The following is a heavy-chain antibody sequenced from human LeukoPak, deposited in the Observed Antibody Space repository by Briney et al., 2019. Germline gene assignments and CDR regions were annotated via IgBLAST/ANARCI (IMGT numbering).Heavy chain of an antibody. CDR1: GFTFDTYE. J-gene: IGHJ4*02. V-gene: IGHV4-59*01. CDR2: IYSSGTT. CDR3: VRGYCSSASCPFDF. Sequence: GSLRLSCVGSGFTFDTYEMNWVRQAPGKGLEWIGYIYSSGTTNYNPSLKSRVTISVDTSKNQFSLKLSSVTAADTAVYYCVRGYCSSASCPFDFWGQGILVTVSS. D-gene: IGHD2-2*01.